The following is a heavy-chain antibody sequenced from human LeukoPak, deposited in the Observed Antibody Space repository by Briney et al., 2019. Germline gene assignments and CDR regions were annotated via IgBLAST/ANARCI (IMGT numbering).Heavy chain of an antibody. CDR2: INHSGST. Sequence: PSETLSLTCAVYGGSFSGYYWSWIRQPPGKGLEWIGEINHSGSTNYNPPLKSRVTISVDTSKNQFSLKLSSVAAADTAVYYCARAPGGYCSSTSCSYFDYWGQGTLVTVSS. CDR3: ARAPGGYCSSTSCSYFDY. J-gene: IGHJ4*02. D-gene: IGHD2-2*01. V-gene: IGHV4-34*01. CDR1: GGSFSGYY.